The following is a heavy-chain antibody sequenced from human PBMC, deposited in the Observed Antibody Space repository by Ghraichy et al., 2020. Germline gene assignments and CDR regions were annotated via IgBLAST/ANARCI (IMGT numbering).Heavy chain of an antibody. V-gene: IGHV4-39*01. J-gene: IGHJ4*02. CDR1: GGSISSSSYY. CDR2: IYYRGST. D-gene: IGHD3-22*01. CDR3: ASRGYDSSGYYYLDY. Sequence: SETLSLTCTVSGGSISSSSYYWGWIRQPPGKGLEWIGSIYYRGSTYYNPSLKSRVTISVDTSKNQFSLKLNSVTAADTAVYYCASRGYDSSGYYYLDYWGQGTLVTVSS.